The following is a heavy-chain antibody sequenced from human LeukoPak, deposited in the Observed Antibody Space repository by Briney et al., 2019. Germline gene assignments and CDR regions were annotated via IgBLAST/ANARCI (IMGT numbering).Heavy chain of an antibody. CDR2: IFYSGNT. CDR1: GGSISGYY. J-gene: IGHJ2*01. D-gene: IGHD6-13*01. CDR3: ARQASWLPYFDL. Sequence: SETLSLTCTVSGGSISGYYWSWIRQPPGQGLEWIGYIFYSGNTNYNPTLKSRVTISVDTSENQFSLGLSSVTAADTAVYFCARQASWLPYFDLWGRGTLVAVSS. V-gene: IGHV4-59*08.